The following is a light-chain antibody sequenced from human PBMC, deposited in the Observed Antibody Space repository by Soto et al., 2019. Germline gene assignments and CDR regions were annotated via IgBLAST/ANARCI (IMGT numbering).Light chain of an antibody. Sequence: QSVLTQPPSVSAAPGQKVTISCSGSSSNIGNNFVSWYQQLPGTAPKLLIYDNNKRPSGIPDRFSGSKSGTSATLGITGLQTGDEANYYCGTWDTSLSLEGVFGTGTKLTVL. CDR3: GTWDTSLSLEGV. J-gene: IGLJ1*01. CDR2: DNN. V-gene: IGLV1-51*01. CDR1: SSNIGNNF.